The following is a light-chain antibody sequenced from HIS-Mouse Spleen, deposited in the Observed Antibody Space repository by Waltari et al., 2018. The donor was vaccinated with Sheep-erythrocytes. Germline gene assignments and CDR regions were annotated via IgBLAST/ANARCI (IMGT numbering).Light chain of an antibody. CDR3: CSYAGSYNHV. J-gene: IGLJ1*01. Sequence: QSALTQPRSVSGSPGQSVTISCTGTSSDVGGYNYVSWYQQHPGKAPKLLVYDVSRRPAGVPVRCSGSKSGSTASLTISGLQAEDEADYYCCSYAGSYNHVFATGTKVTVL. CDR2: DVS. CDR1: SSDVGGYNY. V-gene: IGLV2-11*01.